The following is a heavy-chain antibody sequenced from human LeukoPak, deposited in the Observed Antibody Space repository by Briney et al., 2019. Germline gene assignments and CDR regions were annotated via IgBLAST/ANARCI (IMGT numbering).Heavy chain of an antibody. D-gene: IGHD6-19*01. V-gene: IGHV3-73*01. Sequence: PGGSLRLSCAASGFTFSSYSMNWVRQAPGKGLEWVGRIRSKANSYATAYAASVKGRFTISRDDSKNTAYLQMNSLKTEDTAVYYCTRNSSGWYYFDYWGQGTLVTVSS. CDR2: IRSKANSYAT. CDR1: GFTFSSYS. CDR3: TRNSSGWYYFDY. J-gene: IGHJ4*02.